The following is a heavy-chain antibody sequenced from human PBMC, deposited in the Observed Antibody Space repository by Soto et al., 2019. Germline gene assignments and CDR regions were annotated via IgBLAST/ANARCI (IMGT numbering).Heavy chain of an antibody. Sequence: PGGSLRLSCAASGFTFNNYHMNWVHQAPGKGLEWVSYISTSGSTIFFVDYLKGRFTISRDNAKNSLYLQMNSLRSEDTAVYYCARVYCSGGSCYSIDYWGQGTLVTVSS. J-gene: IGHJ4*02. CDR2: ISTSGSTI. CDR1: GFTFNNYH. V-gene: IGHV3-48*01. D-gene: IGHD2-15*01. CDR3: ARVYCSGGSCYSIDY.